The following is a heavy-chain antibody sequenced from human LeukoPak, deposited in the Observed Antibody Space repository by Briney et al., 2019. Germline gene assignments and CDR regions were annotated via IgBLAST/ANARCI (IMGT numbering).Heavy chain of an antibody. CDR2: ISAYNGNT. CDR1: GYTFTSYG. D-gene: IGHD6-13*01. Sequence: ASVKVSCKASGYTFTSYGISWVRQAPGQGLEWMGWISAYNGNTNYAQKLQGRVTMTTHTSTRTASMELRSLRSDATAVYYCARIGAAAGGWGQGTLVTVSS. CDR3: ARIGAAAGG. J-gene: IGHJ4*02. V-gene: IGHV1-18*01.